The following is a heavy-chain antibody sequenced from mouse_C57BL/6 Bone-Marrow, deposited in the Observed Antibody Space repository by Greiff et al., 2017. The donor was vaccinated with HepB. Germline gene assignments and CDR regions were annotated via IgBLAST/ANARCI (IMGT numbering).Heavy chain of an antibody. CDR3: AIHYYGSSPFAY. V-gene: IGHV1-55*01. CDR2: IYPGSGST. Sequence: QVQLQQPGAELVKPGASVKMSCKASGYTFTSYWITWVKQRPGQGLEWIGDIYPGSGSTNYNEKFKSKATLTVDTSSSTAYMQRSSLTSEDSAVYYCAIHYYGSSPFAYWGQGTLVTVSA. J-gene: IGHJ3*01. CDR1: GYTFTSYW. D-gene: IGHD1-1*01.